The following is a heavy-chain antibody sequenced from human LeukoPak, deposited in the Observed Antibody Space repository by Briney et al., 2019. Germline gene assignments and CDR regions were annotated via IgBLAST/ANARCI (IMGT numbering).Heavy chain of an antibody. D-gene: IGHD2-2*01. CDR2: IHYSGIT. Sequence: SETLSLTCTVSGGSISSGGYCWSWTRQHPGKDLEWLGVIHYSGITYYNPSLKSRVTISVDTAKNQFSLKLSSVTAADTAVYYCAREQAVVVPAAVNYYYYYMDVWGKGTTVTVSS. CDR3: AREQAVVVPAAVNYYYYYMDV. V-gene: IGHV4-31*03. CDR1: GGSISSGGYC. J-gene: IGHJ6*03.